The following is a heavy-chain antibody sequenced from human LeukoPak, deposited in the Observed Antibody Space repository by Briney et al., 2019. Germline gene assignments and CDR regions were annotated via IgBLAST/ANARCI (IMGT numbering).Heavy chain of an antibody. CDR2: ISSSGSTI. Sequence: GGSLRLSCAASGFTFSDYYMSWIRQAPGKGLEGVSYISSSGSTIYYADSVKGRFTISRDNAKNSLYLQMNSLRAEDTAVYYCARDRYSSSWYGGAYHYYMDVWGKGTTVTVSS. V-gene: IGHV3-11*04. CDR1: GFTFSDYY. CDR3: ARDRYSSSWYGGAYHYYMDV. D-gene: IGHD6-13*01. J-gene: IGHJ6*03.